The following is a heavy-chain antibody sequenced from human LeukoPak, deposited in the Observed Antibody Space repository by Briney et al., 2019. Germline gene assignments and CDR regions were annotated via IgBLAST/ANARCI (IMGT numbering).Heavy chain of an antibody. D-gene: IGHD3-22*01. CDR2: IHPNSGST. V-gene: IGHV1-2*02. CDR3: ATSPLPNYYDSSGYYPFDY. CDR1: VYTFTDYY. Sequence: GASVKVSCKASVYTFTDYYMHWVRQAPGQGLEWMGWIHPNSGSTNYAQKFQGRVTMTEDTSTDTAYMELSSLRSEDTAVYYRATSPLPNYYDSSGYYPFDYWGQGTLVTVSS. J-gene: IGHJ4*02.